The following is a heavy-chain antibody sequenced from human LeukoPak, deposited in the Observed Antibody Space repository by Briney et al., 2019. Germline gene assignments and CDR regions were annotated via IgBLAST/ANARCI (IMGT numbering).Heavy chain of an antibody. Sequence: PGGSLRLSCAASGFTVSSNYMSWVRQAPGKGLEWVSVIYSGGSTYYADSVKGRFTISRDNSKNTLYLQMNSLRAEDTAVYYCAKLDYYDSSGYCDYWGQGTLVTVSS. D-gene: IGHD3-22*01. J-gene: IGHJ4*02. V-gene: IGHV3-53*01. CDR3: AKLDYYDSSGYCDY. CDR2: IYSGGST. CDR1: GFTVSSNY.